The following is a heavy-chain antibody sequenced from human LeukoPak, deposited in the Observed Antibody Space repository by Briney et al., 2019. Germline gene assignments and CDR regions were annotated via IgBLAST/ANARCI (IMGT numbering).Heavy chain of an antibody. D-gene: IGHD6-19*01. V-gene: IGHV3-48*01. J-gene: IGHJ4*02. CDR1: GFTFSSYS. CDR2: ISSSSSTI. CDR3: ARTNGRVYAHIAVAGYFDY. Sequence: PGGSLRLSCAASGFTFSSYSMNWVRQAPGKGLEWVSYISSSSSTIYYADSVKGRFTISRDNAKNSLYLQMNSLRAEDTAVYYCARTNGRVYAHIAVAGYFDYWGQGTLVTVSS.